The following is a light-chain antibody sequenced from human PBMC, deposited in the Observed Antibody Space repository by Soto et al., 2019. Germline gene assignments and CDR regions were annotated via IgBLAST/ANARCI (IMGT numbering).Light chain of an antibody. CDR2: DAS. V-gene: IGKV1-5*01. CDR1: QSISNW. CDR3: QEYNSYSWR. J-gene: IGKJ4*02. Sequence: DIQMTQSPSTLSASVGDRVTITCRTSQSISNWLAWYQQKPGKGTKLLSYDASSLESGVPSRFSGSGSGTDFTLTICSVKLDDFATSFCQEYNSYSWRFGGGTKVDIK.